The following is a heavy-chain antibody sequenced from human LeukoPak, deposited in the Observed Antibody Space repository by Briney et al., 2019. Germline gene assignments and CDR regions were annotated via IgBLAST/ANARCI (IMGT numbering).Heavy chain of an antibody. CDR1: GFTFDDYA. CDR2: ISWNSGSI. J-gene: IGHJ4*02. D-gene: IGHD1-26*01. CDR3: AKDTSSGSYSSFDY. V-gene: IGHV3-9*01. Sequence: GRSLRLSCAASGFTFDDYAMHWVRQAPGKGLEWVSGISWNSGSIGYADSVKGRFTISRDNAKNSLYLQMNSLRAEDTALYYCAKDTSSGSYSSFDYWGQGTPVTVSS.